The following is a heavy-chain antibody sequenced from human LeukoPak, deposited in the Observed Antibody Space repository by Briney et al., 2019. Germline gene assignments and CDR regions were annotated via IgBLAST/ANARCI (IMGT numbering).Heavy chain of an antibody. CDR2: INAYTGNT. CDR1: GYRLSYYG. CDR3: ARAQPEYYDSSGYNPLDF. J-gene: IGHJ4*02. Sequence: ASVKVSCKASGYRLSYYGISWVRQAPGQGLEWMGWINAYTGNTNYAQNLQGRVTMTTDTSTSTAYMELRSLRSDDTAVYYCARAQPEYYDSSGYNPLDFWGQGTLVTVSS. D-gene: IGHD3-22*01. V-gene: IGHV1-18*04.